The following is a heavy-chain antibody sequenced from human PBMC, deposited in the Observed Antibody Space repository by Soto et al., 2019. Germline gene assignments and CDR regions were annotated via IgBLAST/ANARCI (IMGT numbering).Heavy chain of an antibody. CDR3: ARETNYFDY. Sequence: QVQLVQSGAEVKKPGASVKVSCKASGYTFTSYGISWERQAPGQGLEWMGWISAYNGNTKYAQKPQGRVTITTDTSTCTAYMERMSLRSDDTAVYYCARETNYFDYWCQGTLVTVSS. J-gene: IGHJ4*02. CDR2: ISAYNGNT. D-gene: IGHD4-17*01. CDR1: GYTFTSYG. V-gene: IGHV1-18*01.